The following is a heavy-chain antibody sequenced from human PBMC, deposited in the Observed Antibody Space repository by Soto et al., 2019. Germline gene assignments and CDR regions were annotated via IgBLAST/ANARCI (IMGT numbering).Heavy chain of an antibody. CDR2: IKNKIDGETI. Sequence: RLSCVASGLTFKNAWMSWVRQAPGKGLEWLGRIKNKIDGETIDYAAPVRGRFIISRDDSKNTLYLEMNILKTEDSGVYYCTTDDVDYYGMDVWGQGTTVTVSS. V-gene: IGHV3-15*05. J-gene: IGHJ6*02. CDR3: TTDDVDYYGMDV. CDR1: GLTFKNAW.